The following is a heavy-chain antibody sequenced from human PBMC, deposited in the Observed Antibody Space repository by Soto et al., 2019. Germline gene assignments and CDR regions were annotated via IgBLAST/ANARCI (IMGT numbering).Heavy chain of an antibody. Sequence: ASVKVSCKASGYTFTSYDINWVRQATGQGLEWMGWMNPNSGNTGYAQKFQGRVTMTRNTSISTAYMELSSLRSEDTAVYYCASSGSSSWYNHYYYYYYMDVWGKGTTVTVSS. CDR1: GYTFTSYD. D-gene: IGHD6-13*01. J-gene: IGHJ6*03. CDR3: ASSGSSSWYNHYYYYYYMDV. CDR2: MNPNSGNT. V-gene: IGHV1-8*01.